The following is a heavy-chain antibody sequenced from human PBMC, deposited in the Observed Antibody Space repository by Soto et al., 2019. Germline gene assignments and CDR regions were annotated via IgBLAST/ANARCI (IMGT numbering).Heavy chain of an antibody. CDR1: RFTFTSYS. Sequence: GGSLRLSCAASRFTFTSYSMNWVRQAPGKGLEWISHISSTSNTICYADSVKGRFTISRDKNSLYLQMNSLRVEDTAVYYCAREVRYCSSTSCSTDFDSWGQGTLVTVSS. CDR2: ISSTSNTI. V-gene: IGHV3-48*01. CDR3: AREVRYCSSTSCSTDFDS. D-gene: IGHD2-2*02. J-gene: IGHJ4*02.